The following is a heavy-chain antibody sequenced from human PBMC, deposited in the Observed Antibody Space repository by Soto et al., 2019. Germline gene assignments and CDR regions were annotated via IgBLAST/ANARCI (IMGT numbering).Heavy chain of an antibody. CDR2: IYYLGST. D-gene: IGHD3-10*01. Sequence: SETLSLTCSVSGGSMSEYFWSWIRQSSGKGLEWIGYIYYLGSTDYNPSLKSRVTISVDTSKRQLSLRLTSVTAADTAVYYCARDGYDGSGSPYPAYWGPGTQVTVSS. V-gene: IGHV4-59*01. J-gene: IGHJ4*02. CDR1: GGSMSEYF. CDR3: ARDGYDGSGSPYPAY.